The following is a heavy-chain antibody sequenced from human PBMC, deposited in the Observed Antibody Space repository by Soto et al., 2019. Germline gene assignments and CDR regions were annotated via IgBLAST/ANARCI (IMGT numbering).Heavy chain of an antibody. D-gene: IGHD3-16*01. CDR3: ARLKQDYAVV. CDR2: MNPNSGNT. V-gene: IGHV1-8*01. CDR1: GYSFTSYD. Sequence: QVQLVQSGAEVKKPWASVKVSCKASGYSFTSYDINWGRLATGQGLEWMGWMNPNSGNTAYAQKFQGRVTMTRNTSISTAYMEMSSLRSEDTAVYYSARLKQDYAVVWGQGTLVTVSS. J-gene: IGHJ4*02.